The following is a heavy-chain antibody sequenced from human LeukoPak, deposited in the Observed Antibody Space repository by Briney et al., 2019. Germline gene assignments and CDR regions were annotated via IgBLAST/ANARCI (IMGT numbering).Heavy chain of an antibody. CDR1: GFTFSTYA. Sequence: GGSLRLSCTASGFTFSTYAMHWVRQAPGKGLEYVSAINNNGGSTFYVNSVKGRFTISRDNSRNTLYLQMGSLRPEDMAVYYCARRGWDLSYFVYWGQGTLVTVSS. J-gene: IGHJ4*02. V-gene: IGHV3-64*01. D-gene: IGHD1-26*01. CDR2: INNNGGST. CDR3: ARRGWDLSYFVY.